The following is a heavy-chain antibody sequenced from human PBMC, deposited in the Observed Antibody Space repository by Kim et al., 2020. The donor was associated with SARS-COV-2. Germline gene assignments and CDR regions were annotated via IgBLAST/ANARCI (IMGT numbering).Heavy chain of an antibody. J-gene: IGHJ5*02. CDR3: ARGGASTWDNWFDP. V-gene: IGHV1-18*01. Sequence: AQKLRGRVTLTTDASTSTAYMELRSLRSYDTAVYYCARGGASTWDNWFDPWGQGTLVTVSS. D-gene: IGHD6-13*01.